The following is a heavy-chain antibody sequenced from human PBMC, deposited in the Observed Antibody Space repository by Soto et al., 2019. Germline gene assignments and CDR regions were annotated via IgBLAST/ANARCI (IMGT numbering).Heavy chain of an antibody. CDR3: ARRYGGNFDY. Sequence: SETLSLTCTVSGGCISSSSYYWGWIRQPPGKGLEWIGYIYYSGSTNYNPSLKSRVTISVDTSKNQFSLKLSSVTAADTAVYYCARRYGGNFDYWGQGTLVTVSS. CDR1: GGCISSSSYY. CDR2: IYYSGST. V-gene: IGHV4-61*05. J-gene: IGHJ4*02. D-gene: IGHD1-26*01.